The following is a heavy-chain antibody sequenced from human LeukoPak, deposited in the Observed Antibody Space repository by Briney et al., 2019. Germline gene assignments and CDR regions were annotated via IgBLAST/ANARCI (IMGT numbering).Heavy chain of an antibody. D-gene: IGHD6-6*01. CDR3: ARRSIAARFGWFDP. J-gene: IGHJ5*02. CDR1: GGSFSGYY. V-gene: IGHV4-34*01. Sequence: SETLSLTCAVYGGSFSGYYWSWIRQPPGKGLEWIGEINHSGSTIYNPSLKSRVTISVDTSKNQFSLKLSSVTAADTAVYYCARRSIAARFGWFDPWGQGTLVTVSS. CDR2: INHSGST.